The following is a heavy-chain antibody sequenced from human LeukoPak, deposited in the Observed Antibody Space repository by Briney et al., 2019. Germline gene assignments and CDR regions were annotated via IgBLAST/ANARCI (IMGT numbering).Heavy chain of an antibody. J-gene: IGHJ5*02. D-gene: IGHD4-11*01. CDR1: GGSISSSSYY. CDR3: PSDSMTSASWFDP. V-gene: IGHV4-39*07. CDR2: IYDSGST. Sequence: SETLSLTCTVSGGSISSSSYYWGWIRQPPGKGLECIGSIYDSGSTYYNPALKSRVTISVDRSKNQFSLKLSSVTAADTALYYCPSDSMTSASWFDPWGQGTLVPVSS.